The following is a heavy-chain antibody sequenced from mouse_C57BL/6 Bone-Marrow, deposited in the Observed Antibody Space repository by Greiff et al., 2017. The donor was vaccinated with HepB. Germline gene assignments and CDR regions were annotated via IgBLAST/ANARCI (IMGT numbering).Heavy chain of an antibody. CDR1: GFTFSDYG. V-gene: IGHV5-17*01. CDR3: ARNLHFDY. Sequence: EVKVVESGGGLVKPGGSLKLSCAASGFTFSDYGMHWVRQAPEKGLEWVAYISSGSSTIYYAETVKGRFTISRDNAKNTLCLQMTSLRSEDTAMYYCARNLHFDYWGQGTTLTVSS. CDR2: ISSGSSTI. J-gene: IGHJ2*01.